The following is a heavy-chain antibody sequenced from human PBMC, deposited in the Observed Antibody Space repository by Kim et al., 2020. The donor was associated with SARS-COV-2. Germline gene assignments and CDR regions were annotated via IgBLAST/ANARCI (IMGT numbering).Heavy chain of an antibody. V-gene: IGHV6-1*01. Sequence: SQTLSLTCAISGDSVSSNSAAWNWIRQSPSRGLEWLGRTYYRSKWYNDYAVSVKSRITINPDTSKNQFSLQLNSVTPEDTAVYYCASSQTYYYDSSGYYFSYWGQGTLVTVSS. J-gene: IGHJ4*02. D-gene: IGHD3-22*01. CDR1: GDSVSSNSAA. CDR3: ASSQTYYYDSSGYYFSY. CDR2: TYYRSKWYN.